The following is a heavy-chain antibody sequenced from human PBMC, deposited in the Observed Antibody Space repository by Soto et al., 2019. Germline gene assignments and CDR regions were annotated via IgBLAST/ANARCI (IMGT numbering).Heavy chain of an antibody. V-gene: IGHV1-8*01. Sequence: ASVKVSCKASGYTSTSYDINWVLQATGQGLEWMGWMNPNSGNTGYAQKFQGRVTMTRNTSISTAYMELSSLRSEDTAVYYCARGLRIGYCSGGSCGYYYYYYMDVWGKGTTVTVSS. CDR1: GYTSTSYD. CDR3: ARGLRIGYCSGGSCGYYYYYYMDV. D-gene: IGHD2-15*01. J-gene: IGHJ6*03. CDR2: MNPNSGNT.